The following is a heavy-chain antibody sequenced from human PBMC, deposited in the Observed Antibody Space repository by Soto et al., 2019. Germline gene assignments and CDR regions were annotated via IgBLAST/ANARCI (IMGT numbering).Heavy chain of an antibody. V-gene: IGHV3-30*04. J-gene: IGHJ5*02. CDR3: ARDWGYDSSINWFDP. CDR1: GFTFSRDA. Sequence: QVQLVESGGGVVQPGKSLRLSCEASGFTFSRDAMFWVRQAPGRGLEWVAVISYDGSDKYYADFAKGRFTISRDNSRDTLYLQMDSLTLEDTAVYYCARDWGYDSSINWFDPWGQGTPVSVSS. CDR2: ISYDGSDK. D-gene: IGHD3-22*01.